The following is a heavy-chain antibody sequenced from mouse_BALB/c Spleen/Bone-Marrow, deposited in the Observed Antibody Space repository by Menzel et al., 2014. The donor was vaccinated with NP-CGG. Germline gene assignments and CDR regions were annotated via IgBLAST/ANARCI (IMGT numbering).Heavy chain of an antibody. Sequence: EVQRVESGGGLVQPGGSLRLSCATSGFTFTDYYMSWVRQPPGKALEWLGFIRNKANGYTTEYSASVKGRFTISRDNSQSTIYPQKNTLRAEDSPTKYCASDDYYAMDIWVQGTSVTVSS. CDR3: ASDDYYAMDI. J-gene: IGHJ4*01. CDR1: GFTFTDYY. CDR2: IRNKANGYTT. V-gene: IGHV7-3*02.